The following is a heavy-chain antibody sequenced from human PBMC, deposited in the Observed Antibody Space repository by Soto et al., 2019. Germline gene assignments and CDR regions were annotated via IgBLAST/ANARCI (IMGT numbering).Heavy chain of an antibody. J-gene: IGHJ4*02. CDR2: IYYSGST. V-gene: IGHV4-31*03. Sequence: SETLSLTCTVSGGSISSGGYYWSWIRQHPGKGLEWVGYIYYSGSTYYNPSLKSRVTMAVETSKNQFSLKLSSVTAADTAVYYCARADGAGTDIEYWGQGTLVTVSS. CDR3: ARADGAGTDIEY. D-gene: IGHD1-7*01. CDR1: GGSISSGGYY.